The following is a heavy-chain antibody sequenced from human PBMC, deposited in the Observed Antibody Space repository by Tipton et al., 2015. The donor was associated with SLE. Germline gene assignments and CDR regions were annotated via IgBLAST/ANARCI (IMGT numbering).Heavy chain of an antibody. CDR2: IKPGSEK. Sequence: SLRLSCAASGFTFSNYWMSWVRQAPGKGLEWVANIKPGSEKYYVDSVKGRFTISRDNAKNTLFLEMNNLRVDDTAFYYCASLSAPSDYWGQGTLVTVSS. J-gene: IGHJ4*02. CDR3: ASLSAPSDY. V-gene: IGHV3-7*01. CDR1: GFTFSNYW.